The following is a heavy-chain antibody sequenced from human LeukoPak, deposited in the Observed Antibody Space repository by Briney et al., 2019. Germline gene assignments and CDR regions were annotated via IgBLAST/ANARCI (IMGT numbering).Heavy chain of an antibody. CDR2: IARSSSPI. V-gene: IGHV3-48*01. CDR1: GFTFSNYN. Sequence: GGSLRLSCAASGFTFSNYNMNWVRQAPGKGLEWISYIARSSSPIYDADSVKGRFTISRDNAKNSLYLQMNSLRAEGTAVYYCARDRGGSGWPIFDSWGQGTLVTVSS. J-gene: IGHJ4*02. D-gene: IGHD6-19*01. CDR3: ARDRGGSGWPIFDS.